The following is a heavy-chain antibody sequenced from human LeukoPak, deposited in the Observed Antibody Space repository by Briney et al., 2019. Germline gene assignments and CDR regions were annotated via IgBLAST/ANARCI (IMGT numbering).Heavy chain of an antibody. D-gene: IGHD6-13*01. J-gene: IGHJ4*02. CDR3: ARSLPYGTTWYGRSDF. Sequence: GGSLRLSCAASGFPFNAYWMSWVRQAPGKGLEWVANIRQDGDTKYYVDSVKGRFTISRDNSMNSLYLQMNSLRAEDTAIYYCARSLPYGTTWYGRSDFWGQGTLVTVSS. V-gene: IGHV3-7*03. CDR2: IRQDGDTK. CDR1: GFPFNAYW.